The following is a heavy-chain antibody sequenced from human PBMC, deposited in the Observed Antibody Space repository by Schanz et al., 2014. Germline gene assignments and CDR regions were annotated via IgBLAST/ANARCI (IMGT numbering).Heavy chain of an antibody. Sequence: QVQLVQSGAEVKKPGASVKVSCKASGYTFNNYTYVMIWVRQAPGQGLEWMGWISANNGNTNKAQKFQGRVTITADRSTSTAYMELSSLRSEDTAVYYCARGGYSSGWYDRDIAHFDYWGQGTLVTVSS. J-gene: IGHJ4*02. CDR2: ISANNGNT. CDR3: ARGGYSSGWYDRDIAHFDY. D-gene: IGHD6-19*01. CDR1: GYTFNNYTYV. V-gene: IGHV1-18*01.